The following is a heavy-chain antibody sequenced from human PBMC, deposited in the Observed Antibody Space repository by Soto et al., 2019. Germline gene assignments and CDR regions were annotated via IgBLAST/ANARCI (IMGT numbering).Heavy chain of an antibody. CDR2: IWYDGSNK. CDR3: ARDQSEAKYGMDV. Sequence: QVQLVESGGGVVQPGRSLRLSCAASGFTFRSYGMHWFRQAPVKGLEWVAVIWYDGSNKYYAESVKGRFTISRDNSKNTLYLQMNSLRAEDTAVYYCARDQSEAKYGMDVWCQGTTVTVSS. J-gene: IGHJ6*02. CDR1: GFTFRSYG. V-gene: IGHV3-33*01.